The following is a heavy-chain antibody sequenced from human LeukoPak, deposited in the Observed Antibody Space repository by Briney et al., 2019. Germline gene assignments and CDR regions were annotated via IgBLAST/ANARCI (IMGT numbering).Heavy chain of an antibody. CDR2: IYYSGST. J-gene: IGHJ5*02. CDR3: ARRRPPWPPAPTRPHIVVVPAASQTRNWFDP. Sequence: SETLSLTCTVSGGSISSYYWSWIRQPPGKGLEWIGYIYYSGSTNYNPSLKSRVTISVDTSKNQFSLKLSSVTAADTAVYYCARRRPPWPPAPTRPHIVVVPAASQTRNWFDPWGQGTLVTVSS. CDR1: GGSISSYY. V-gene: IGHV4-59*01. D-gene: IGHD2-2*01.